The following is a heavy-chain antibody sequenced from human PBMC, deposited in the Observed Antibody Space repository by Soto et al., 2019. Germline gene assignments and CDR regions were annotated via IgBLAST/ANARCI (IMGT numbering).Heavy chain of an antibody. D-gene: IGHD6-19*01. CDR2: IYSGGST. J-gene: IGHJ3*02. V-gene: IGHV3-66*01. CDR1: GFTVSSNY. CDR3: AREYSSGWYARAFDI. Sequence: EVQLVESGGGLVQPGGSLRLSCAASGFTVSSNYMSWVGQAPGKGLEWVSVIYSGGSTYYADSVKGRFTISRDNSKNTLYLQMNSLRAEDTAVYYCAREYSSGWYARAFDIWGQGTMVTVSS.